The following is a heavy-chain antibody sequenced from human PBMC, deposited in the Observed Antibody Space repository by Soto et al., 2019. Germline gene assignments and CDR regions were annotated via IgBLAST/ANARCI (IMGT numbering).Heavy chain of an antibody. V-gene: IGHV4-34*01. Sequence: QVQLQQWGAGLLKPSETLSLTCAVYGGSFSGYYWSWIRQPPGQGLEWIGEINESGSTKYNPSLKSRVTISGDTTKSQFSLKLSSVTAAGKAVYYCARGLIILCGELSRRGDPYASMDGWGKGPTVPVS. CDR3: ARGLIILCGELSRRGDPYASMDG. CDR1: GGSFSGYY. J-gene: IGHJ6*03. D-gene: IGHD3-10*01. CDR2: INESGST.